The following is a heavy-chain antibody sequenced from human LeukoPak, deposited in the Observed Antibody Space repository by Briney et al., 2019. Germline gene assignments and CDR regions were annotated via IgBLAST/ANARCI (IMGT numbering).Heavy chain of an antibody. V-gene: IGHV3-48*03. CDR3: ARDHGDYFQPPFDY. J-gene: IGHJ4*02. D-gene: IGHD4-17*01. CDR2: ISSSGSTI. Sequence: GGSLRLSCAASGFTFSSYEMNWVRQAPGKGLEWVSYISSSGSTIYYADSVKGRFTISRDNAKNSLCLQMNSLRAEDTAVYYCARDHGDYFQPPFDYWGQGTLVTVSS. CDR1: GFTFSSYE.